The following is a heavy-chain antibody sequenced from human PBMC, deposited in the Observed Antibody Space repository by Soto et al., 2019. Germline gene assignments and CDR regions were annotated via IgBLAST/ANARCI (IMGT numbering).Heavy chain of an antibody. V-gene: IGHV3-33*01. D-gene: IGHD6-6*01. Sequence: QVQLVESGGGVVQPGGSLRLSCATSGFTFSDSGMHWVRQAPGKGLEWVAVIWSDGSDKSYADSVEGRFTISRDNSMNTLYLQMNSLRAEDTAVYYCVRGNRYSSSSGWGGGFDYWGQGTLVTVSS. CDR3: VRGNRYSSSSGWGGGFDY. J-gene: IGHJ4*02. CDR2: IWSDGSDK. CDR1: GFTFSDSG.